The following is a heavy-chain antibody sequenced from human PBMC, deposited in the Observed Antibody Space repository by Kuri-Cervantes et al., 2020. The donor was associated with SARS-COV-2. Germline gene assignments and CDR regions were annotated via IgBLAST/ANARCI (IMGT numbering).Heavy chain of an antibody. Sequence: GGSLRLSCAACGFTFSSYAMHWVRQAPGKGLEWVAVISYDGSNKYYADSVKGRFTISRDNAKNSLYLQMNSLRAEDTAVYYCARGHYDFWSGYHTQYYFDYWGQGTLVTVSS. CDR1: GFTFSSYA. CDR2: ISYDGSNK. D-gene: IGHD3-3*01. CDR3: ARGHYDFWSGYHTQYYFDY. V-gene: IGHV3-30-3*01. J-gene: IGHJ4*02.